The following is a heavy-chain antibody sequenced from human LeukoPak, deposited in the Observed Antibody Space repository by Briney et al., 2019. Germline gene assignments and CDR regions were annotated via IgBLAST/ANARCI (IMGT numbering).Heavy chain of an antibody. CDR2: IKQDGSEK. CDR3: ARVRWGGLYYFDY. D-gene: IGHD3-16*01. J-gene: IGHJ4*02. CDR1: GFTFSSYW. Sequence: GGSLRLSCAASGFTFSSYWMSWVRQAPGKGLEWVANIKQDGSEKYYVDSVKGRFTISRDNAKNTLYLQMNSLRAEDTAVYYCARVRWGGLYYFDYWGQGTLVTVSS. V-gene: IGHV3-7*01.